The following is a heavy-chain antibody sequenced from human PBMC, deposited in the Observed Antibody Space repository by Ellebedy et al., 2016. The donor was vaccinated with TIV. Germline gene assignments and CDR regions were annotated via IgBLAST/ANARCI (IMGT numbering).Heavy chain of an antibody. CDR3: VRAVGANLEAGAAGNMDV. V-gene: IGHV3-13*01. CDR2: IGTISDT. Sequence: GESLKISCAASGFTFSNFDMHWVRQASGKGLEWVSGIGTISDTYSAGSVKGRFTVSRENGRKSLYLQMNNLRAKDTAVYYCVRAVGANLEAGAAGNMDVWGQGTTVTVSS. D-gene: IGHD3-10*01. CDR1: GFTFSNFD. J-gene: IGHJ6*02.